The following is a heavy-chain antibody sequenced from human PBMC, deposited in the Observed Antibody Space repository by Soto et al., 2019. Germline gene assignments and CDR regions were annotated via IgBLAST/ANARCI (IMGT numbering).Heavy chain of an antibody. Sequence: QVQLVQSGAEVKSPGASVMVSCNASGYIFTNYYIHWVRQAPGHGLEWMGIFIPRGGGTNYSQKFQGRLTMTGDASTRTVYMELSSLRFEDTAVYFCARAPASGSGLGYWGRGTLVTVSS. D-gene: IGHD3-10*01. CDR3: ARAPASGSGLGY. CDR2: FIPRGGGT. V-gene: IGHV1-46*01. J-gene: IGHJ4*02. CDR1: GYIFTNYY.